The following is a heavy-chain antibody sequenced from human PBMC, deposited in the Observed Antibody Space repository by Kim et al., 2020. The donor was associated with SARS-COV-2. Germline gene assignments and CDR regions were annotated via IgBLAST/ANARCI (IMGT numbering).Heavy chain of an antibody. D-gene: IGHD6-13*01. CDR2: T. CDR3: ARGYSSPDGGV. J-gene: IGHJ6*02. Sequence: TNYAQKLQGRVTMTTDTSTSTAYMELRSLRSDDTAVYYCARGYSSPDGGVWGQGTTVTVSS. V-gene: IGHV1-18*01.